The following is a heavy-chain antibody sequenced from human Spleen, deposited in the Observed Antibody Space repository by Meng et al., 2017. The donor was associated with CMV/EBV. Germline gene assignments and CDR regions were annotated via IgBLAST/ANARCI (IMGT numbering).Heavy chain of an antibody. D-gene: IGHD3-22*01. Sequence: VYGGSFSGYYWSWIRQPPGKGLEWIGEINHSGSTNYNPSLKSRVTISVDTSKNQFSLKLSSVTAADTAVYHCASLNYYDSSGYYWAYWGQGTLVTVSS. CDR1: GGSFSGYY. CDR2: INHSGST. J-gene: IGHJ4*02. V-gene: IGHV4-34*01. CDR3: ASLNYYDSSGYYWAY.